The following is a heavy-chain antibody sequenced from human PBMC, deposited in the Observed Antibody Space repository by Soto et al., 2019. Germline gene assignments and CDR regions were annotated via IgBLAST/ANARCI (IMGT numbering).Heavy chain of an antibody. CDR2: LNPNTGAT. Sequence: QVQLVQSGDEVQTPGASVKVSCKASGYTFPGYYIRWVRQAPGHGLEWIGWLNPNTGATNYAQKFQGRATMTRVTSISTAFIVVSRLRSDDTALYYCARGGRGEMITFGGLIGDALARWGQGTMVIDSS. CDR3: ARGGRGEMITFGGLIGDALAR. CDR1: GYTFPGYY. V-gene: IGHV1-2*02. J-gene: IGHJ3*02. D-gene: IGHD3-16*02.